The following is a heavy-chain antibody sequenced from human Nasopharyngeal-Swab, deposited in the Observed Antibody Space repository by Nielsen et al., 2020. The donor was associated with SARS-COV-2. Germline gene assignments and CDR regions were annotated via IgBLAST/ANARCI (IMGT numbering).Heavy chain of an antibody. CDR1: GYTLTELS. J-gene: IGHJ4*02. CDR3: ARSTIAVAGRGISDY. Sequence: ASVKVSCKVSGYTLTELSMHWVRQAPGKGLEWMGGFDPEDGETIYAQKFQGRVTMTEDTSTDTACMELRSLRSDDTAVYYCARSTIAVAGRGISDYWGQGTLVTVSS. CDR2: FDPEDGET. V-gene: IGHV1-24*01. D-gene: IGHD6-19*01.